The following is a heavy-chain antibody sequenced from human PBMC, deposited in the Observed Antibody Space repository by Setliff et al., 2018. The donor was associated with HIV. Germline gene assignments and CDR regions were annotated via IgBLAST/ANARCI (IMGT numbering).Heavy chain of an antibody. D-gene: IGHD3-10*02. CDR3: ALHYVSLREWFDP. CDR1: EYIFTDYY. CDR2: INPDNGAT. Sequence: ASVKVSCKTSEYIFTDYYIHWVRQAPGQGLEWMGRINPDNGATNTAQKFQGRVTMTRDTSIRIAYMELSGLRSDDTALYSCALHYVSLREWFDPWGPGTLVTVSS. V-gene: IGHV1-2*06. J-gene: IGHJ5*02.